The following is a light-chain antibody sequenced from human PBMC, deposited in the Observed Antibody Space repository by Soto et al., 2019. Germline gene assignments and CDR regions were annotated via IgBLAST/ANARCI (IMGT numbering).Light chain of an antibody. CDR2: DSS. V-gene: IGKV1-5*01. CDR1: QSVRNW. CDR3: QQYDGYSPQT. J-gene: IGKJ1*01. Sequence: DIQMTQSPSTLFACVGDRVTITCRASQSVRNWLAWYQQKPGRAPQLLIYDSSTLEPGVPSRFRGSGSGTEFTLTINGLQPDDFATYYCQQYDGYSPQTFGQGTK.